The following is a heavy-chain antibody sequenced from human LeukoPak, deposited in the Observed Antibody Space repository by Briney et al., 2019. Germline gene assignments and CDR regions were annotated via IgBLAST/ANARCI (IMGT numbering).Heavy chain of an antibody. CDR2: VDPEDGET. Sequence: ASVEISCKVSGYTFTDYYMHWVQQAPGKGLEWMGLVDPEDGETIYAEKFQGRVTITADTSTDTAYMELSSLRSEDTAVYYCATDLSHSSGYHNNWFDPWGQGTLVTVSS. V-gene: IGHV1-69-2*01. CDR3: ATDLSHSSGYHNNWFDP. J-gene: IGHJ5*02. D-gene: IGHD3-22*01. CDR1: GYTFTDYY.